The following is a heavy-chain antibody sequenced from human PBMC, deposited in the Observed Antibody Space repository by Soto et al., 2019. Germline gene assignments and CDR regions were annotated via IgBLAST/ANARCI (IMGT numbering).Heavy chain of an antibody. D-gene: IGHD2-2*01. CDR3: GRHPDCSSTSCYRWFDP. Sequence: PSETLSLTCTVSGGSISSGDYYWIWIRQPPGNCLEWICHFYSTGSTYYHPSLKSRVTISVDRSYCQFPLKLSSVSAADTAVYYCGRHPDCSSTSCYRWFDPWGQGTMVTVSS. CDR1: GGSISSGDYY. V-gene: IGHV4-30-4*01. J-gene: IGHJ5*02. CDR2: FYSTGST.